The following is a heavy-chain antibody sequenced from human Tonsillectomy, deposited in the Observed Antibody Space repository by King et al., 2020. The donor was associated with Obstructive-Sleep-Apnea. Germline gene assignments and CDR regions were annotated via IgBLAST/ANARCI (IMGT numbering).Heavy chain of an antibody. Sequence: VQLQESGPGLVKPPQTLSLTCTVSGGSISSGDYYWSWIRQPPGKGLEWIGYIYYSGSTSYNPSLKSRLTISADTSKNQFSLKLSSVTAADTAVYYCARSDYFDTSGYLVWGQGTLVTVSS. V-gene: IGHV4-30-4*01. J-gene: IGHJ4*02. D-gene: IGHD3-22*01. CDR3: ARSDYFDTSGYLV. CDR2: IYYSGST. CDR1: GGSISSGDYY.